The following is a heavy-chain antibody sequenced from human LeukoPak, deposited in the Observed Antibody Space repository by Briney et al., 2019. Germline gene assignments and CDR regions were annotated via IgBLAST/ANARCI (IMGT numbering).Heavy chain of an antibody. J-gene: IGHJ5*02. CDR3: AREGKYQLPRGDWFDP. Sequence: PGGSLRLSCAASGFTFSSYSMNWVRQAPGKGLEWVSYISSSSSTIYYADSVKGRFTISRDNAKNSLYLQMNSLRAEDTAVYYCAREGKYQLPRGDWFDPWGQGTLVTFSS. D-gene: IGHD2-2*01. CDR2: ISSSSSTI. V-gene: IGHV3-48*01. CDR1: GFTFSSYS.